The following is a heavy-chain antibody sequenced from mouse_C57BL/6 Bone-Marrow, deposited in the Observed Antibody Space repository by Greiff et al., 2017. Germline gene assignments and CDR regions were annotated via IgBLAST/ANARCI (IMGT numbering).Heavy chain of an antibody. CDR2: IYPGGGYT. CDR1: GYTFTNYW. J-gene: IGHJ2*01. Sequence: QVQLQQSGAELVRPGTSVKMSCKASGYTFTNYWIGWAKQRPGHGLEWIGDIYPGGGYTKYNEKFKGKATLTADKSSSTAYMQFSSLTSEDSAIYYCARYKIVAHFDYWGQGTTLTVSS. D-gene: IGHD1-1*01. V-gene: IGHV1-63*01. CDR3: ARYKIVAHFDY.